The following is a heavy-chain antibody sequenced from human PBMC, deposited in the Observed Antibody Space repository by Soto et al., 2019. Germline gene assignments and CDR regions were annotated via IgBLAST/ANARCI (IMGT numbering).Heavy chain of an antibody. CDR2: LSYDGSYQ. J-gene: IGHJ4*02. V-gene: IGHV3-30*04. CDR3: AQDWRSESITRPDH. CDR1: GFTFSSYA. Sequence: PGGSLRLSCAASGFTFSSYAMHWVRQAPGKGLEWVAVLSYDGSYQYYSDSVKGRFTISRDNSKNTLNLQMNSLRVADSAMCYCAQDWRSESITRPDHWGQGALDTVSS. D-gene: IGHD2-21*01.